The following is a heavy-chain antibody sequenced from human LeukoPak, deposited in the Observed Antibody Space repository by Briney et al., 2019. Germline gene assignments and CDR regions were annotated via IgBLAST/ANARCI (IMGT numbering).Heavy chain of an antibody. CDR2: ISSNGGST. CDR1: GFTSSSYA. Sequence: PGGSLRLSCAASGFTSSSYAMHWVRQAPGKGLEYVSAISSNGGSTYYANSVKGRFTISRDNSKNTLYLQMGSLRAEDMAVYYCARDWSGYCHLDYWGQGTLVTVSS. D-gene: IGHD3-3*01. V-gene: IGHV3-64*01. J-gene: IGHJ4*02. CDR3: ARDWSGYCHLDY.